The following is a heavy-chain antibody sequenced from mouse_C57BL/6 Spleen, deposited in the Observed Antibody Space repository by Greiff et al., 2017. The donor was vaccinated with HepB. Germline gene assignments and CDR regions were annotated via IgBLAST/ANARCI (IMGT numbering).Heavy chain of an antibody. CDR3: ARGGIYGNVDF. V-gene: IGHV3-6*01. J-gene: IGHJ2*01. D-gene: IGHD2-1*01. Sequence: VQLKESGPGLVKPSQSLSLTCSVTGYSITSGYYWNWIRQFPGNKLEWMGYISYDGSNNYNPSLKNRISITRDTSKNQFFLKLNSVTTEDTATYYCARGGIYGNVDFWGQGTTLTVSS. CDR1: GYSITSGYY. CDR2: ISYDGSN.